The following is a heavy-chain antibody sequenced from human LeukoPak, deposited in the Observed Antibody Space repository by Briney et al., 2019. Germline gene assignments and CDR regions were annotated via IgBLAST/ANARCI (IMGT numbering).Heavy chain of an antibody. J-gene: IGHJ5*02. CDR2: ISGSGGST. Sequence: GSLRRACAASGFTFSSYAMNWVRQAPGKGLEWVSAISGSGGSTYYAESVKGRFTISRDNSKNTLSLQMNSLRAEDAAVYYCASGGSIPSWGQGILVTVSS. V-gene: IGHV3-23*01. D-gene: IGHD6-13*01. CDR1: GFTFSSYA. CDR3: ASGGSIPS.